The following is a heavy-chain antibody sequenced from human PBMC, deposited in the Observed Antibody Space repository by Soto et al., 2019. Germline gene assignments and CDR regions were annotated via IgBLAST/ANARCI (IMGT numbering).Heavy chain of an antibody. Sequence: ASVKVSCKASGYTFSNYGINWVRQAPGQGLEWMGWISGYNGNTNYAQTVQGRVTMTTDTSTGTVYMELRSLKSDDTAIYYCSRFIMVGGWFDPNYYHGMDVWGQGTTVTVSS. V-gene: IGHV1-18*01. CDR2: ISGYNGNT. CDR1: GYTFSNYG. CDR3: SRFIMVGGWFDPNYYHGMDV. D-gene: IGHD6-19*01. J-gene: IGHJ6*02.